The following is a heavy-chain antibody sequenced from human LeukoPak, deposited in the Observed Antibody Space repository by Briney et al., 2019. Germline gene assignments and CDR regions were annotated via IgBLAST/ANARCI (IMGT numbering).Heavy chain of an antibody. CDR1: GGSISSGDYY. V-gene: IGHV4-30-4*01. D-gene: IGHD2-2*01. CDR2: IYYSGST. CDR3: ARSPWVPAAIRWKDWFDP. J-gene: IGHJ5*02. Sequence: SETLSLTSTVSGGSISSGDYYWSWIRQPPGKGLEWIGYIYYSGSTYYNPSLKSRVTISVDTSKNQFSLKLSSVTAADTAVYYCARSPWVPAAIRWKDWFDPWGQGTLVTVSS.